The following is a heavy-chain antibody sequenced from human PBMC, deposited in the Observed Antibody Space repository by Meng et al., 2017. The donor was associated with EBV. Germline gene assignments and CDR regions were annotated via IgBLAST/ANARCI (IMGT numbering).Heavy chain of an antibody. V-gene: IGHV4-61*01. CDR1: GGSVNNESYY. D-gene: IGHD4-11*01. J-gene: IGHJ5*02. CDR3: ARGDYTNYPRWFDP. CDR2: IYYTGST. Sequence: QVQLQESGPGLVKPWGXLSLTCTVSGGSVNNESYYWGWIRQPPGKGLEYIGYIYYTGSTNYNSSLKSRVTISLDKSKNQFSLKLTSLTAADTAIYYCARGDYTNYPRWFDPWGQGTLVTVSS.